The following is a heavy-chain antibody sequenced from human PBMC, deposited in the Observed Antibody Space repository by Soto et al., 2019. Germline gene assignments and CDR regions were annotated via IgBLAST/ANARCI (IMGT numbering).Heavy chain of an antibody. J-gene: IGHJ5*02. Sequence: SETLSLTCVVYGGSFSGYYWSWIRQSPGKGLEWVGGINHRGSTNYNPSLESRVTISVDTSKNQFSLKLPSVTAADTAMYYCARDGFCTSTTCRVGNWFDPWGQGTLVTVSS. CDR3: ARDGFCTSTTCRVGNWFDP. CDR2: INHRGST. CDR1: GGSFSGYY. V-gene: IGHV4-34*01. D-gene: IGHD2-2*01.